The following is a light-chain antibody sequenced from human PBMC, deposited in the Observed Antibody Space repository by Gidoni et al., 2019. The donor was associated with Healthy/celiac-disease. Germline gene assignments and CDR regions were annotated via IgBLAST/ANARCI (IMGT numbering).Light chain of an antibody. J-gene: IGKJ2*01. CDR2: WAS. Sequence: DIVMTQSPDSLAVSLGERATINCKSSQSVLYSSNNKNYLAWYQQKPGQPPKLLIYWASTRESGVPDRFSGSGSGTDCTLTISSLQAGDVAVYYCQQYYSSPVTFGQGTKLEIK. CDR3: QQYYSSPVT. V-gene: IGKV4-1*01. CDR1: QSVLYSSNNKNY.